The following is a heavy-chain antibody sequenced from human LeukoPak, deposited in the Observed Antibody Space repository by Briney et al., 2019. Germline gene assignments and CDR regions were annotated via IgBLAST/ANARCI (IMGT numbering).Heavy chain of an antibody. Sequence: GGSLRLSCAASGFTFSNYAMSWVRQAPGKGLEWVSAITGSGGNTYYADSVKGRFTISRDNSKNKVFLQMNSLRAEETAVYYCAKWGDYDVLTGYYVSDYWGQGTLVTVSS. CDR2: ITGSGGNT. D-gene: IGHD3-9*01. J-gene: IGHJ4*02. CDR1: GFTFSNYA. CDR3: AKWGDYDVLTGYYVSDY. V-gene: IGHV3-23*01.